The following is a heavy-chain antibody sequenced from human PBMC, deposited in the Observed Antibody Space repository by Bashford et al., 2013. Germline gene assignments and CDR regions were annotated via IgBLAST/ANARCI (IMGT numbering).Heavy chain of an antibody. V-gene: IGHV3-7*03. Sequence: VRQAPGMGLEWVASIKQDETEKYYVESVKGRFTISRDNSKNTLYLQMNSLRAEDTAVYYCAKDLSVLLWFGEVEYLPRTWGQGTLVTVSS. D-gene: IGHD3-10*01. CDR3: AKDLSVLLWFGEVEYLPRT. CDR2: IKQDETEK. J-gene: IGHJ1*01.